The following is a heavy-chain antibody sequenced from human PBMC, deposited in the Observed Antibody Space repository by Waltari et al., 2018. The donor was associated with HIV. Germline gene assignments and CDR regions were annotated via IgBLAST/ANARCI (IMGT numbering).Heavy chain of an antibody. CDR2: ITRYHANT. CDR3: TRGNIWGSYRYFDY. D-gene: IGHD3-16*02. CDR1: GYPFKHYH. J-gene: IGHJ4*02. Sequence: QVRLFQSDHAVRKPGASVTISCRTSGYPFKHYHVTWVRQSLGQRLDWMGGITRYHANTNYTRESQGRLNLTTDAAAGTAYLELRDLRLDDSAMYFCTRGNIWGSYRYFDYWGPGTLVTVS. V-gene: IGHV1-18*01.